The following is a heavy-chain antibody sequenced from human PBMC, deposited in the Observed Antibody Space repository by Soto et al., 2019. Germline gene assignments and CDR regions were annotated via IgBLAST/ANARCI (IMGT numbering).Heavy chain of an antibody. CDR1: GFTFSSYG. Sequence: QVQLVESGGGVVQPGRSLRLSCAASGFTFSSYGMHWVRQAPGKGLEWVAVIWYDGSNKYYADSVKGRFTISRDNSKNTLYLQMNSLRAEDTAVYYCARVSAMATYYFDYWGQGILVTGSS. J-gene: IGHJ4*02. CDR2: IWYDGSNK. V-gene: IGHV3-33*01. D-gene: IGHD5-18*01. CDR3: ARVSAMATYYFDY.